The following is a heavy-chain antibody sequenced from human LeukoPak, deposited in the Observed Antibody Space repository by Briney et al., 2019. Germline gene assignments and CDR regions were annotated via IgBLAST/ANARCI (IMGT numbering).Heavy chain of an antibody. J-gene: IGHJ4*02. CDR2: IIPIFGTA. V-gene: IGHV1-69*13. CDR1: GYTFTSYG. CDR3: ARGMPDIRWLQFWNFDY. D-gene: IGHD5-24*01. Sequence: ASVKVSCKASGYTFTSYGISWVRQAPGQGLEWMGGIIPIFGTANYAQKFQGRVTITADESTSTAYMELNSLRSEDTAVYYCARGMPDIRWLQFWNFDYWGQGTLVTVSS.